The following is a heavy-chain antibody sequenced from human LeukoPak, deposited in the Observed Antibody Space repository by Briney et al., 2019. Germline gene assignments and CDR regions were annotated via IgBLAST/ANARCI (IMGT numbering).Heavy chain of an antibody. D-gene: IGHD5-24*01. V-gene: IGHV3-72*01. CDR3: ARADRDGYNSVDY. CDR2: TRNKANSYTT. CDR1: GFTFSDHY. J-gene: IGHJ4*02. Sequence: GGSLRLSCAASGFTFSDHYMDWVRQAPGKGLEWVGRTRNKANSYTTEYAASVKGRFTISRDDSKNSLYLQMNSLKTEDTAVYYCARADRDGYNSVDYWGQGTLVTVSS.